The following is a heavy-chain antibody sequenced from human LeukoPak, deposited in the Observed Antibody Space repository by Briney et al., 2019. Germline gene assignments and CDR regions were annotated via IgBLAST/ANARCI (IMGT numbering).Heavy chain of an antibody. Sequence: GGSLRLSCAASGFTFSSYWMSWVRQAPGKGLEWVANIKQDGSEKYYVDSVKGRFTISRDNAKNSLYLQMNSLRAEDTAVYYCARDGRYYYDSSGYLFSGFDYWGQGTLVTVSS. CDR2: IKQDGSEK. D-gene: IGHD3-22*01. V-gene: IGHV3-7*01. CDR1: GFTFSSYW. CDR3: ARDGRYYYDSSGYLFSGFDY. J-gene: IGHJ4*02.